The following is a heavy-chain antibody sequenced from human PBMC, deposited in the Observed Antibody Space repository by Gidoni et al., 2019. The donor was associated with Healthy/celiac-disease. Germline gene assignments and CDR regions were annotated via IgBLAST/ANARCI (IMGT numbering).Heavy chain of an antibody. CDR3: ARVRCSSTSCYTGLLFDY. J-gene: IGHJ4*02. V-gene: IGHV4-59*01. CDR1: GCSISSYY. D-gene: IGHD2-2*02. Sequence: QVQLQESGPGLVKPSETLSLTCTVSGCSISSYYWSWIRQPPGKGLEWIGYIYYSGSTNYNPSLKSRVTISVDTSKNQFSLKLSSVTAADTAVYYCARVRCSSTSCYTGLLFDYWGQGTLVTVSS. CDR2: IYYSGST.